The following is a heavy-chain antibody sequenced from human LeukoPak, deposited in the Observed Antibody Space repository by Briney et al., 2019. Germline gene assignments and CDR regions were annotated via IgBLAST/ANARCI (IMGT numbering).Heavy chain of an antibody. CDR3: ARVGSWDAFDI. V-gene: IGHV3-64*01. CDR2: ITSNGDRT. D-gene: IGHD1-26*01. Sequence: GGSLRLSCAASGFTFSNSAMHWVRQAPGKGPEYVSAITSNGDRTYYANSVKGRFTISGDNSKNTLYLQMGSLRAEDMAVYYCARVGSWDAFDIWGQGTMVTVSS. CDR1: GFTFSNSA. J-gene: IGHJ3*02.